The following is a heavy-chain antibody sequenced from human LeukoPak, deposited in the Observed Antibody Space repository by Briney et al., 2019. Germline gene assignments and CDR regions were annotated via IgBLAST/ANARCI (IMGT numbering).Heavy chain of an antibody. CDR2: TKQDGSEE. V-gene: IGHV3-7*01. CDR3: ASSYSNYDRFDP. D-gene: IGHD4-11*01. Sequence: GGSLRLSCAASGFTFSSYWMSWVRQAPGKGLEWVANTKQDGSEEYYVDSVKGRFTISRDNAKNSLYLQMNSLRAEDTAVYYCASSYSNYDRFDPWGQGTLVTVSS. J-gene: IGHJ5*02. CDR1: GFTFSSYW.